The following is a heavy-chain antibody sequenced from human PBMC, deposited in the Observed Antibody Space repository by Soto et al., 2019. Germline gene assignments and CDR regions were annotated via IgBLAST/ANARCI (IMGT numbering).Heavy chain of an antibody. CDR3: ARDRQYYDFWSGYYGNGMDA. CDR1: GYTFTSYG. CDR2: ISAYNGNT. V-gene: IGHV1-18*01. D-gene: IGHD3-3*01. J-gene: IGHJ6*02. Sequence: ASVKVSCKASGYTFTSYGTSWVRQAPGQGLEWMGWISAYNGNTNYAQKLQGRVTMTTDTSTSTAYMELRSLRSDDTAVYYCARDRQYYDFWSGYYGNGMDAWGQGTTVTVSS.